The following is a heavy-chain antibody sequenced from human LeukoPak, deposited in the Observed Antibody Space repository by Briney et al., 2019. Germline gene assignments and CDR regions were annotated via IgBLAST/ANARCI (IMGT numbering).Heavy chain of an antibody. CDR3: ARDFHYYDSSGYFDY. Sequence: GGSLRLSCAASGFTFSSYAMHWVRQAPGKGLEWVAVISYDGSNKYYADSVKGRFTISRDNSKNTLYLQMNSLRAEDTAVYYCARDFHYYDSSGYFDYWGQGALVTVSS. V-gene: IGHV3-30-3*01. D-gene: IGHD3-22*01. CDR1: GFTFSSYA. J-gene: IGHJ4*02. CDR2: ISYDGSNK.